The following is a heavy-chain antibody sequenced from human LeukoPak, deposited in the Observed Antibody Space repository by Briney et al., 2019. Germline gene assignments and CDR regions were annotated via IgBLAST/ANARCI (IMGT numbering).Heavy chain of an antibody. J-gene: IGHJ4*02. V-gene: IGHV3-30*18. Sequence: GGSLRLSCAASGFTFSSYGMHWVRQAPGKGLEWVAVISYDGSNKYYADSVKGRFTISRDNSKNTLYLQMNSLRAEDTAVYYCAKERRVGATGGELDYWGQGTLVTVSS. CDR1: GFTFSSYG. CDR2: ISYDGSNK. CDR3: AKERRVGATGGELDY. D-gene: IGHD1-26*01.